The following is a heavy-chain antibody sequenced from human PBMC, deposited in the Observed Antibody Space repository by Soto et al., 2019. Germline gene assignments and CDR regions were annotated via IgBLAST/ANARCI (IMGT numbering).Heavy chain of an antibody. J-gene: IGHJ4*02. Sequence: GGSLRLSCVASGFAFSSYWMTWVRQAPGKGLEWVANINKAGSDKYYVDSVKGRFTISRDNAKNALYLQMNSLRAEDTALYYCARDDGRGHCNNGVCHMDYWGQGTLVTVSS. D-gene: IGHD2-8*01. CDR1: GFAFSSYW. CDR2: INKAGSDK. V-gene: IGHV3-7*05. CDR3: ARDDGRGHCNNGVCHMDY.